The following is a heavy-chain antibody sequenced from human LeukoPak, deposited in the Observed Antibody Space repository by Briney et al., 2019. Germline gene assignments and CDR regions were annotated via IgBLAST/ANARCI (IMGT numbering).Heavy chain of an antibody. V-gene: IGHV1-18*01. Sequence: ASVKVSCKASGYTFTSYGISWVRQAPGQGLEWMGWISAYNGNTNYAQKLQGRVTMTTDTSTSTAYMELRSLRSDDTAVYYCATPVLRKSIFGVVPSDLYGMDVWGQGTTVTVSS. CDR1: GYTFTSYG. J-gene: IGHJ6*02. CDR2: ISAYNGNT. D-gene: IGHD3-3*01. CDR3: ATPVLRKSIFGVVPSDLYGMDV.